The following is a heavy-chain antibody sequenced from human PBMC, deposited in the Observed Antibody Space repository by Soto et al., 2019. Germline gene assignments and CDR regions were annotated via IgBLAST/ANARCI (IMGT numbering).Heavy chain of an antibody. D-gene: IGHD4-4*01. V-gene: IGHV3-13*05. Sequence: PGGSLRLSCAASGFTFSSYDMHWVRQATGKGLEWVSGIDTAGDPYYPDSVRGRFTISRENAKNSFYLQMNSLRAGDTAVYFCARRGFYSNYDWYFDLWGRGTLVTVSS. CDR2: IDTAGDP. CDR3: ARRGFYSNYDWYFDL. J-gene: IGHJ2*01. CDR1: GFTFSSYD.